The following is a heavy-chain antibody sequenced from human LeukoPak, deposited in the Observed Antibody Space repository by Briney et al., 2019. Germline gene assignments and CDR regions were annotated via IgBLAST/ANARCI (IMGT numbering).Heavy chain of an antibody. J-gene: IGHJ4*02. CDR3: ARQRGYSGYDFGY. V-gene: IGHV5-51*01. CDR2: IYPGDSDT. CDR1: GYSSTSYW. Sequence: GESLKISCKGSGYSSTSYWIGWVRQMPQKGLEWMGIIYPGDSDTRYSPSFQGQVTISADKSISTAYLQWSSLKASDTAMYYCARQRGYSGYDFGYWGQGTLVTVSS. D-gene: IGHD5-12*01.